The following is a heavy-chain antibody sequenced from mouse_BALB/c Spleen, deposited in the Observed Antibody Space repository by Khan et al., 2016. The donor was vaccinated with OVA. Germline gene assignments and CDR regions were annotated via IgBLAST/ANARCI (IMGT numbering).Heavy chain of an antibody. D-gene: IGHD3-1*01. CDR3: ARGGSSGPAWFAY. CDR2: IRYDGDS. Sequence: EVQLQESGPGLVKPSQSLSLTCSVTGYSIISGYFWNWIRQFPGNKLEWMGYIRYDGDSNYNPSLKNRISITRDTSKNLVFLKLKSVTPEDTATYYCARGGSSGPAWFAYWGQGTLVTVSA. V-gene: IGHV3-6*02. CDR1: GYSIISGYF. J-gene: IGHJ3*01.